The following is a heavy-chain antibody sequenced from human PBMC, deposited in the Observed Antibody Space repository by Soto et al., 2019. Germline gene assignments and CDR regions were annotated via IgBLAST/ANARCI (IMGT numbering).Heavy chain of an antibody. CDR3: PSASWQPH. Sequence: GGSLRFSCVASGFSFNIAYMSWSRQPPGRGLDWVGRIKKEADGGTTDYAATVRVRFTISRDDSRTILELKLTNLKTEAPGVYYRPSASWQPHWDRGTLVTVSS. CDR1: GFSFNIAY. V-gene: IGHV3-15*01. D-gene: IGHD6-13*01. CDR2: IKKEADGGTT. J-gene: IGHJ1*01.